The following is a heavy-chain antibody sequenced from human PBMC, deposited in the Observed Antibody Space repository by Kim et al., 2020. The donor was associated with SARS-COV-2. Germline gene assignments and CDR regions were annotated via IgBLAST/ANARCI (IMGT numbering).Heavy chain of an antibody. Sequence: SVKVSCKASGGTFSSYAISWVRQAPGQGLEWMGGIIPIFGTANYAQKFQGRVTITADESTSTAYMELSSLRSEDTAVYYCASRGYCSSTSCYRVPWEDWNYYYGMDVWGQGTTVTFSS. CDR2: IIPIFGTA. V-gene: IGHV1-69*13. CDR3: ASRGYCSSTSCYRVPWEDWNYYYGMDV. J-gene: IGHJ6*02. CDR1: GGTFSSYA. D-gene: IGHD2-2*01.